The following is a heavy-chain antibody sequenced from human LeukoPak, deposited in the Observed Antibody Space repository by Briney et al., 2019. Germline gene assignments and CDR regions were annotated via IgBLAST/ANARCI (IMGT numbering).Heavy chain of an antibody. V-gene: IGHV4-59*08. J-gene: IGHJ5*02. CDR2: IYHSGST. Sequence: PSETLSLTCTVSGGSISPYYWSWIRQPPGKGVECIGYIYHSGSTNYNPSLKSRLTISVDTSKNQFSLKLSSVTAADTAVYYCARQTRNWFDPWGQGTLVTVSS. CDR3: ARQTRNWFDP. CDR1: GGSISPYY.